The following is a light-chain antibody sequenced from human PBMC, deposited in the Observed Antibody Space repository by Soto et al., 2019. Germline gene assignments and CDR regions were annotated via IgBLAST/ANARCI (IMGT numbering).Light chain of an antibody. V-gene: IGKV3-20*01. CDR3: QQYSSTFWT. Sequence: DIVLTQSPGTLSLSPGERATLSCRASQSISSSYLAWYQQKPGQAPRLLVYGASSRATGIPDRFSGSGSGTDFTLTISRLEPEDFALYYCQQYSSTFWTFGQGTKVEIK. CDR2: GAS. J-gene: IGKJ1*01. CDR1: QSISSSY.